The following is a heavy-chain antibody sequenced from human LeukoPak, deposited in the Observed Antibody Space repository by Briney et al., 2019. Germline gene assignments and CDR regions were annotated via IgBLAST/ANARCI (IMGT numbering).Heavy chain of an antibody. CDR3: AKLGVEGNY. V-gene: IGHV3-23*01. D-gene: IGHD3-16*01. CDR2: ISGSGGST. Sequence: GGSLRLSCAASGFTFSTYGMSWVHQSPGKGLEWVSAISGSGGSTYYADSVKGRFTISRDNSKNTLYLQMNSLRAEDTAVYYCAKLGVEGNYWGQGTLVTVSS. CDR1: GFTFSTYG. J-gene: IGHJ4*02.